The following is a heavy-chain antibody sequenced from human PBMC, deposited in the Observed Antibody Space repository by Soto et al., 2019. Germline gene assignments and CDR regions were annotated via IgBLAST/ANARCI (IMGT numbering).Heavy chain of an antibody. V-gene: IGHV1-18*01. CDR3: ARGRKRPQWLAPYYFDY. CDR2: VGTANANT. Sequence: GASVKVSCKTSGYTFTAYGLAWLRQAPGQRPEWLGWVGTANANTNYAEKFQGRVTITADESTSTAYMELSSLRSEDTAVYYCARGRKRPQWLAPYYFDYWGQGTLVTVSS. J-gene: IGHJ4*02. CDR1: GYTFTAYG. D-gene: IGHD6-19*01.